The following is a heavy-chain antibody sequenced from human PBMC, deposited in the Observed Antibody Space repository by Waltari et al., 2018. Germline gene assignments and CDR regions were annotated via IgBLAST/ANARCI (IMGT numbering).Heavy chain of an antibody. J-gene: IGHJ4*02. Sequence: QLQLQESGPGLVKPSETLSLTCTVSGGSISSSSYYWGWIRQPPGKGLEWIGSIYYSGSTYDNQSPKSRVTISVDTSKNQFSLKLSSVTAADTAVYYCARGKTGGGNSVGGPLDYWGQGTLVTVSS. CDR1: GGSISSSSYY. V-gene: IGHV4-39*07. CDR3: ARGKTGGGNSVGGPLDY. CDR2: IYYSGST. D-gene: IGHD2-21*02.